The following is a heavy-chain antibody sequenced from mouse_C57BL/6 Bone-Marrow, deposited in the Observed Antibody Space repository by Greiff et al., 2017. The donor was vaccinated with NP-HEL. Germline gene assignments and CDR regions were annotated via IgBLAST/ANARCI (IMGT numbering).Heavy chain of an antibody. CDR3: ARPVVAYYYAMDY. D-gene: IGHD1-1*01. CDR1: GYTFTSYT. V-gene: IGHV1-4*01. CDR2: INPSSGYT. J-gene: IGHJ4*01. Sequence: QVQLQQSGAELARPGASVKMSCKASGYTFTSYTMHWVKQRPGQGLEWIGYINPSSGYTKYNQKFKDKATLTADKSSSTAYMQLSSLTSEDSADYDCARPVVAYYYAMDYWGQGTSVTVSS.